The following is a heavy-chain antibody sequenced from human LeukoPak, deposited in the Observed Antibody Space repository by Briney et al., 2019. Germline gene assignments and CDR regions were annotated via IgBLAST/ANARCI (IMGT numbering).Heavy chain of an antibody. CDR3: AKGSSGMLLSHFDY. J-gene: IGHJ4*02. Sequence: GGSLRLSCAASGFTFSSYSMNWVRQAPGKGLEWVSAISGSGGSTYYADSVKGRFTISRDNSKNTLYLQMNSLRAEDTAVYYCAKGSSGMLLSHFDYWGQGTLVTVSS. D-gene: IGHD6-6*01. V-gene: IGHV3-23*01. CDR2: ISGSGGST. CDR1: GFTFSSYS.